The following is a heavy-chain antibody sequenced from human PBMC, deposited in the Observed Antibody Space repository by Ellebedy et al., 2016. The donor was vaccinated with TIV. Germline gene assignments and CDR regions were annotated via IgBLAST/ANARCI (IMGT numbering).Heavy chain of an antibody. J-gene: IGHJ4*02. Sequence: SLKISCVASGVTFDNYAFHWVRQVPGKGLEWISGIGWDSNIIGYADSVKGRFTISRDNAENSLYLQMNRLGPEDTALYYCAKEIRVTMIRGPFHHWGQGTQVTVSS. V-gene: IGHV3-9*01. CDR2: IGWDSNII. D-gene: IGHD3-10*01. CDR1: GVTFDNYA. CDR3: AKEIRVTMIRGPFHH.